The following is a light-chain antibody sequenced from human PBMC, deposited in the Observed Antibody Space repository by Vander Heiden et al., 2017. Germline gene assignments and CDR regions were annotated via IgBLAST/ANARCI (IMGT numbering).Light chain of an antibody. V-gene: IGLV2-11*01. CDR1: TSDVGHYKC. Sequence: SALPPPRPVPGPPGRPLTIPCTGTTSDVGHYKCVSWSQPRPGKGPKLMIYDGSKRPSGVPGRFSGSKAGNAASLTISGLQAEDEAEYYCWSDAGSYRYVLGTGTTVTVL. CDR3: WSDAGSYRYV. J-gene: IGLJ1*01. CDR2: DGS.